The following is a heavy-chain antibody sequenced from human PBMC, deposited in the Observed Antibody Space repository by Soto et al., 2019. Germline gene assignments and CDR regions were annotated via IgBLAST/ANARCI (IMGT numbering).Heavy chain of an antibody. CDR3: ARHHGSPGSYFGMDV. CDR1: GYSFPSYW. Sequence: GESLKISCKGSGYSFPSYWINWSRQMPGKGLVWMGIIYPGDSDTRYSPSFQGQVTISADKSINTAYLQWRSLKASDTAVYYCARHHGSPGSYFGMDVWGQGTTVTVSS. CDR2: IYPGDSDT. D-gene: IGHD6-13*01. V-gene: IGHV5-51*01. J-gene: IGHJ6*02.